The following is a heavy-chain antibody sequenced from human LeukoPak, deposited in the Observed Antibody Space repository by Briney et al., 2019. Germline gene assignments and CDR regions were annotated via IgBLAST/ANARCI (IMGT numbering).Heavy chain of an antibody. CDR3: ARGTGTTAYFDY. V-gene: IGHV3-21*05. D-gene: IGHD1-1*01. J-gene: IGHJ4*02. Sequence: PGGSLRLSCAASGFTFSRFSMNWVRQAPGKGLEWVSYISGSSGYTKYADSVKGRFTISRDNAKNSLYLQVNSLRAEDTAVYYCARGTGTTAYFDYWGQGTPVTVSS. CDR2: ISGSSGYT. CDR1: GFTFSRFS.